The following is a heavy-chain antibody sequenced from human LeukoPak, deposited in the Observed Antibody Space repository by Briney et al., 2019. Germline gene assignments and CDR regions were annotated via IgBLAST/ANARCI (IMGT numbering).Heavy chain of an antibody. Sequence: PGRSLRLSCAASGFTFSSYWMTWVRQAPGKGLEWVASIKVAGSEKYYVDSVKGRFTISRDNAKNSLYLQMNSLRAEDTAVYYCARGGVVGGRFGEWGQGTLVTVSS. J-gene: IGHJ4*02. CDR1: GFTFSSYW. CDR2: IKVAGSEK. D-gene: IGHD1-26*01. CDR3: ARGGVVGGRFGE. V-gene: IGHV3-7*04.